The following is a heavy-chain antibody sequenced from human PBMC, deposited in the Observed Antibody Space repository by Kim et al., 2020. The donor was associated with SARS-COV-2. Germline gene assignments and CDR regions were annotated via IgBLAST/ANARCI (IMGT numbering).Heavy chain of an antibody. CDR3: ARVRKSYDILTGYYMEYYFDY. V-gene: IGHV4-61*01. Sequence: SETLSLTCTVSGGSVSSGSYYWSWIRQPPGKGLEWIGYIYYSGSTNYNPSLKSRVTISVDTSKNQFSLKLSSVTAADTAVYYCARVRKSYDILTGYYMEYYFDYWGQGTLVTVSS. J-gene: IGHJ4*02. CDR1: GGSVSSGSYY. D-gene: IGHD3-9*01. CDR2: IYYSGST.